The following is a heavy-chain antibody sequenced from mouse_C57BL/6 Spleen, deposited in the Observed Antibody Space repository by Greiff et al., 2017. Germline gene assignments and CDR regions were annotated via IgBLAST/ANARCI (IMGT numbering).Heavy chain of an antibody. J-gene: IGHJ2*01. CDR2: INPGSGGT. CDR1: GYAFTNYL. V-gene: IGHV1-54*01. CDR3: ARGGYYDYDDGYFDY. D-gene: IGHD2-4*01. Sequence: VQLQQSGAELVRPGTSVKVSCKASGYAFTNYLIEWVKQRPGQGLEWIGVINPGSGGTNYNEKFKGKATLTADKSSSTAYMQLSSLTSEDSAVYFCARGGYYDYDDGYFDYWGQGTTLTVSS.